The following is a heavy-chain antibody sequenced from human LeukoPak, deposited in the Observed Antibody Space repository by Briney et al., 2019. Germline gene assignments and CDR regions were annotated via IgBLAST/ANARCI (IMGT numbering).Heavy chain of an antibody. D-gene: IGHD4-17*01. Sequence: SETLSLTCTVSGGSISSYYWSWIRQPPGKGLEWIGYIYYSGSTNYNPSLKSRVTISVGTSKNQFSLKLSSVTAADTAVYYCARVSGDYANWFDPWGQGTLVTVSS. CDR2: IYYSGST. J-gene: IGHJ5*02. CDR1: GGSISSYY. V-gene: IGHV4-59*01. CDR3: ARVSGDYANWFDP.